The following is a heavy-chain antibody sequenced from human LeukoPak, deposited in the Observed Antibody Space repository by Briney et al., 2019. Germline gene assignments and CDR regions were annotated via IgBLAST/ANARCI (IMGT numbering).Heavy chain of an antibody. D-gene: IGHD3-22*01. CDR3: ARHLDYDSGGYFYPYFDD. Sequence: ASETLSLTCNVSGYSMRSYYWSWLRQPPGKGLEWIVYFSHSGTTNYNPSLKSRVIISVDTSNHQFSLTLRSVTAADTAVYYCARHLDYDSGGYFYPYFDDWGQGTLVTVSS. V-gene: IGHV4-59*08. J-gene: IGHJ4*02. CDR2: FSHSGTT. CDR1: GYSMRSYY.